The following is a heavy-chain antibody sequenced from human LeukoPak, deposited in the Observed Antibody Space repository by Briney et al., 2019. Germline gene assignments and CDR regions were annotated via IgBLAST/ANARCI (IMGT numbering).Heavy chain of an antibody. J-gene: IGHJ6*03. CDR3: ARGDYDFWSGYSHYYYYYYMDV. V-gene: IGHV3-33*01. Sequence: GGSLRLSCAASGFTFSSYGMHWVRQAPGKGLEWVAVIWYDGSNKYYAASVKGRFTISRDNSKNTLYLQMNSLRAEDTAVYYCARGDYDFWSGYSHYYYYYYMDVWGKGTTVTVSS. D-gene: IGHD3-3*01. CDR1: GFTFSSYG. CDR2: IWYDGSNK.